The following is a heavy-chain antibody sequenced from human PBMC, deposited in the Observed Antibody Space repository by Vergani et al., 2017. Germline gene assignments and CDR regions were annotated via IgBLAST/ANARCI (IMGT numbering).Heavy chain of an antibody. Sequence: EVQLVESGGGLVHPGGSLRLSCAASGFTLGSYWMHWVRQAPGKGLVWVSRINSDGSSISYVDSVKGRFTISRDNVKNTLYLQMNSLRAEDTAVYYCAKVGRSEVAGTFGAFDIWGQGTMVTVSS. V-gene: IGHV3-74*01. D-gene: IGHD6-19*01. CDR2: INSDGSSI. J-gene: IGHJ3*02. CDR1: GFTLGSYW. CDR3: AKVGRSEVAGTFGAFDI.